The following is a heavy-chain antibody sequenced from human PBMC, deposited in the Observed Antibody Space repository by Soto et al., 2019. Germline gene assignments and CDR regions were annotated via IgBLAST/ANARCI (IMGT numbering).Heavy chain of an antibody. J-gene: IGHJ4*02. V-gene: IGHV3-21*01. D-gene: IGHD2-2*01. CDR1: GFAFNIYG. Sequence: GGSLRLACTVSGFAFNIYGVNWVRKDPGKGLEWVSSISKSDYTYYSDSVKGRFAISRDNAKSSVSLQMNTLRVEDTAVYYCAREDSIIIPAVSDFWGQGTRVTVSS. CDR3: AREDSIIIPAVSDF. CDR2: ISKSDYT.